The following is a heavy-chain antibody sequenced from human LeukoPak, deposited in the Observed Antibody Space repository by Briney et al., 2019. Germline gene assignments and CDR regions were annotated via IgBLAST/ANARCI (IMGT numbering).Heavy chain of an antibody. D-gene: IGHD3-10*01. J-gene: IGHJ4*02. CDR3: ARPTGESYYGSGLDY. Sequence: GESLKISCKGSGYSFTSYWVGWVRQMPGKGLEWMGIIYPGDSDTTYSPSFQGHVTISADKSISTAYLQWSSLKASDTAMYYCARPTGESYYGSGLDYWGQGTLVTVSS. CDR1: GYSFTSYW. V-gene: IGHV5-51*01. CDR2: IYPGDSDT.